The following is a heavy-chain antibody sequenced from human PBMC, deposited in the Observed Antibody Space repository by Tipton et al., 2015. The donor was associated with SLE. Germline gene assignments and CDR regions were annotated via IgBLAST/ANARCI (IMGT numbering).Heavy chain of an antibody. D-gene: IGHD6-6*01. CDR1: GYTFTGYY. J-gene: IGHJ4*02. CDR3: ARARDSSSPDFKYYFDY. V-gene: IGHV1-2*06. CDR2: INPNSGGT. Sequence: QVQLVQSGPEVKKPGASVKVSCKASGYTFTGYYMHWVRQAPGQGLEWMGRINPNSGGTNYAQKFQGRVTMTRDTSISTAYMELSRPRSDDTAVYYCARARDSSSPDFKYYFDYWGQGTLVTVSS.